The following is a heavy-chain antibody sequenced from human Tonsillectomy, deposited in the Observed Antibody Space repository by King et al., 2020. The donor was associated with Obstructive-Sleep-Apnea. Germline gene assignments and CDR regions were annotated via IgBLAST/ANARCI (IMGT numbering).Heavy chain of an antibody. D-gene: IGHD6-19*01. V-gene: IGHV4-59*08. Sequence: VQLQESGPGLVKPSETLSLTCTVSGGSISSYYWSWIRQPPGKGLEWIGYIYYSGSTNYNPSLKSRVTISVDTSKNQFSLKLSSVTAADTAVYYCARWAPEYSIGWSPAFDIWGQGTMVTVSS. CDR1: GGSISSYY. J-gene: IGHJ3*02. CDR2: IYYSGST. CDR3: ARWAPEYSIGWSPAFDI.